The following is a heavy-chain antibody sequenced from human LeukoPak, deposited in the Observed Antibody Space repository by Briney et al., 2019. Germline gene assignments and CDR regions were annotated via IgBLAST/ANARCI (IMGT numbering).Heavy chain of an antibody. D-gene: IGHD2-21*01. V-gene: IGHV3-21*01. CDR1: GFTFSSYA. CDR2: ISSSSSYI. CDR3: ARQIPSPLYGMDV. J-gene: IGHJ6*02. Sequence: GGSLRLSCAASGFTFSSYAMSWVRQAPGKGLEWVSSISSSSSYIYYADSVKGRFTISRDNAKNSLYLQMNSLRAEDTAVYYCARQIPSPLYGMDVWGQGTTVTVSS.